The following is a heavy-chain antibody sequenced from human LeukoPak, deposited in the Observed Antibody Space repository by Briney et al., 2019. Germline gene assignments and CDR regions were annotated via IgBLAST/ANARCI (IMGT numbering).Heavy chain of an antibody. CDR2: IYYSGST. J-gene: IGHJ5*02. D-gene: IGHD3-10*01. V-gene: IGHV4-59*01. CDR1: GGSIRNYY. Sequence: SETLSLTCTVSGGSIRNYYWSWIRQPPGKGLEWIGYIYYSGSTNYNPSLKSRVTISVDTSKNQFSLKLSSVTAADTAVYYCARVRWFGEPRNWFDPWGQGTLVTVSS. CDR3: ARVRWFGEPRNWFDP.